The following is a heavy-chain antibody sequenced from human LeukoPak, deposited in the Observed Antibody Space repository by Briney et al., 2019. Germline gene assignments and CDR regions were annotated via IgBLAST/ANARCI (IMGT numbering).Heavy chain of an antibody. CDR2: INDNGGST. Sequence: GGSLRLSCAASGFTFRNYAMSWDRQAPGKGLEWVSAINDNGGSTYYADSVKGRFTISRDNSKNTLYVQMNSLRVEDTAVYYCVKGSAAARPYYFDYWGQGTLVTVSS. CDR1: GFTFRNYA. V-gene: IGHV3-23*01. J-gene: IGHJ4*02. D-gene: IGHD6-13*01. CDR3: VKGSAAARPYYFDY.